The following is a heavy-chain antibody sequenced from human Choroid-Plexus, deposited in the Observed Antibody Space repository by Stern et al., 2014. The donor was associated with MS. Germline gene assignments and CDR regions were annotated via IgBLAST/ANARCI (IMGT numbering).Heavy chain of an antibody. CDR3: AKDRQYLTFFFDF. Sequence: QVQLVESGGGVVQPGRPLRLSCAASGFSFSSFGMHWVRQAPGKGLEWVALGSYDGSKDYADSVKGRFAISRDNSKNTLYLQMNSLRAEDTAVYYCAKDRQYLTFFFDFWGQGSLVTVSS. D-gene: IGHD2/OR15-2a*01. J-gene: IGHJ4*02. CDR1: GFSFSSFG. CDR2: GSYDGSK. V-gene: IGHV3-30*18.